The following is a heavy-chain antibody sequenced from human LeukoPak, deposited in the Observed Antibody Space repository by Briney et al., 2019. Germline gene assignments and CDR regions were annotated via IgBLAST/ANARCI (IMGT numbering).Heavy chain of an antibody. D-gene: IGHD3-10*01. CDR2: INHSGST. CDR3: ARGTMVRGVIRHFDY. V-gene: IGHV4-34*01. CDR1: GWSFSGYY. J-gene: IGHJ4*02. Sequence: SEALSLVCAVYGWSFSGYYWSWIRQPPGKGLEWIGEINHSGSTTYSPSLKSRVTISVDTSKNQFSLKLSSVTAADTAVYYCARGTMVRGVIRHFDYWGQGTLVTVSS.